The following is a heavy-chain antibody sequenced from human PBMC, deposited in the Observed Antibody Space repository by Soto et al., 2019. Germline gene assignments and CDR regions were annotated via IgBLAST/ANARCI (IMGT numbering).Heavy chain of an antibody. V-gene: IGHV1-3*01. CDR1: GSTFTSYA. D-gene: IGHD3-10*01. CDR3: ARDMGLGLSGY. CDR2: XHAGNXNT. J-gene: IGHJ4*02. Sequence: XSVKVSCKASGSTFTSYAMDWVRQAPGQMLEWMGGXHAGNXNTKYSQKFQGXVTITRDTSASTAYMELSSLTSQDTDVYYCARDMGLGLSGYWRKGTLVTVSS.